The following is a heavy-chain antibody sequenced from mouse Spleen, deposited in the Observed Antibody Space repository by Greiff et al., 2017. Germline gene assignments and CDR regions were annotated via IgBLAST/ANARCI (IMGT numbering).Heavy chain of an antibody. V-gene: IGHV5-17*01. J-gene: IGHJ4*01. D-gene: IGHD2-4*01. CDR1: GFTFSDYG. CDR3: AGDYDRRYAMDY. Sequence: DVHLVESGGGLVKPGGSLKLSCAASGFTFSDYGMHWVRQAPEKGLEWVAYISSGSSTIYYADTVKGRFTISRDNAKNTLFLQMTSLRSEDTAMYYCAGDYDRRYAMDYWGQGTSVTVSS. CDR2: ISSGSSTI.